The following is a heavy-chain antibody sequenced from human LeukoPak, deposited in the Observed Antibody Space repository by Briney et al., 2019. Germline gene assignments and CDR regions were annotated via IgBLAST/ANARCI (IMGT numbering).Heavy chain of an antibody. D-gene: IGHD1-26*01. Sequence: ASVKVSCKASGYTFTGYYMHWVRQAPGQGLEWMGRINPNSGGTNYAQKFQGRVTMTRDTSISTAYMELSRLRSEDTAVYYCARVLEWELLGDYWGQGTLVTVSS. J-gene: IGHJ4*02. CDR1: GYTFTGYY. V-gene: IGHV1-2*06. CDR2: INPNSGGT. CDR3: ARVLEWELLGDY.